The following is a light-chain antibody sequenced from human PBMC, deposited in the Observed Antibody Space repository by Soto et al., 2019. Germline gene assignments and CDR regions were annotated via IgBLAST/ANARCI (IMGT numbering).Light chain of an antibody. V-gene: IGLV6-57*04. Sequence: NFMLTQPHSVSESPGKTVTISCTRSSGSIASNYVQWYHQRPGSAPTIVMYEDNQRPSGFPDRFSGSIDRSSNSASLTISGLKSEDEGDFYCLSYEGSYCVFGGGTKLTVL. J-gene: IGLJ2*01. CDR3: LSYEGSYCV. CDR2: EDN. CDR1: SGSIASNY.